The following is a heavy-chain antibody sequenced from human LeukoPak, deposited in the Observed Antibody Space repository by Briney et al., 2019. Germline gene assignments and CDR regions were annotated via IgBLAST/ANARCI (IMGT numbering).Heavy chain of an antibody. J-gene: IGHJ3*02. CDR3: AREWEEAFDI. CDR2: IGSSSRSI. D-gene: IGHD1-26*01. V-gene: IGHV3-21*01. CDR1: GFTFSSYS. Sequence: SGGSLRLSCAASGFTFSSYSMNWVRQAPGKGLEWVSSIGSSSRSIYYADSVKGRFTISRDNAKNSLSLQMNSLRAEDTAVYYCAREWEEAFDIWGQGTMLTVSS.